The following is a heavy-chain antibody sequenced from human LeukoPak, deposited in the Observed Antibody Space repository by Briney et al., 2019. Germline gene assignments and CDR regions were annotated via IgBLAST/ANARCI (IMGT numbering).Heavy chain of an antibody. V-gene: IGHV4-59*01. CDR3: ARVSCSSTSCPRRDALDV. CDR1: GGSFSGYY. J-gene: IGHJ3*01. CDR2: IYYSGST. D-gene: IGHD2-2*01. Sequence: SETLSLTCAVYGGSFSGYYWSWIRQPPGKGLEWIGYIYYSGSTNYNPSLKGRVTISVDTSRNQLSLKLTSVTTADTAVYYCARVSCSSTSCPRRDALDVWGQGTMVTVSS.